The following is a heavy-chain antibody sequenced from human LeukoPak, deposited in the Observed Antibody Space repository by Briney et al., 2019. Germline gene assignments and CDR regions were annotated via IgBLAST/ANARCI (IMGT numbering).Heavy chain of an antibody. Sequence: GGSLRLSCAASGFTFSSYSMNWVRQAPGKGLEWVSSISSSSSYIYYADSVKGRFTISRDNAKNSLYLQMNSLRAEDTAVYYCARQEPRYCSGGSCSSARDYWGQGTLVTVSS. CDR2: ISSSSSYI. CDR3: ARQEPRYCSGGSCSSARDY. V-gene: IGHV3-21*01. CDR1: GFTFSSYS. D-gene: IGHD2-15*01. J-gene: IGHJ4*02.